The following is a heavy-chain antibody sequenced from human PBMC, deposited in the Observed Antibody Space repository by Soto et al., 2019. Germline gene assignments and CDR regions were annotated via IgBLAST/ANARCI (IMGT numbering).Heavy chain of an antibody. CDR3: AGEPLGSSRLDSGENY. CDR2: IYYSGST. J-gene: IGHJ4*02. V-gene: IGHV4-59*01. CDR1: GGSISSYY. Sequence: SETLSLTCTVSGGSISSYYWSWIRQPPGKGLEWIGYIYYSGSTNYNPSLKSRVTISVDTSKNQFSLKLSSVTAADTAGYYCAGEPLGSSRLDSGENYWCKGALVTVSS. D-gene: IGHD6-13*01.